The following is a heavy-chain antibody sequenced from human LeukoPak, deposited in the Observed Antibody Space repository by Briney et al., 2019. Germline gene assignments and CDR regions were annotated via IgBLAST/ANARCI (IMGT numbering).Heavy chain of an antibody. D-gene: IGHD3-9*01. CDR1: GGSISSYY. CDR2: IYYSGST. CDR3: ARMVTNYDILTGSDYFDY. Sequence: PSETLSLTCTVSGGSISSYYWSWIRQPPGKGLEWTGYIYYSGSTNYNPSLKSRVTISVDTSKNQFSLKLSSVTAADTAVYYCARMVTNYDILTGSDYFDYWGQGTLVTVSS. V-gene: IGHV4-59*01. J-gene: IGHJ4*02.